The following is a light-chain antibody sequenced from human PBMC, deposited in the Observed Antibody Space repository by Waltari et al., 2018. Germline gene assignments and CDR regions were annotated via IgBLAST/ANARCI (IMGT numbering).Light chain of an antibody. CDR2: EVS. CDR1: QSLLYSNGRTY. J-gene: IGKJ4*01. CDR3: MQRVQVPLT. Sequence: DIVMTKTPLSLSVTPGQPASITCQSSQSLLYSNGRTYLYRYLQKPGQPPQLLIYEVSNRFSGVPDRFSGSGSGTDFTLRISRVEAEDVGVYYCMQRVQVPLTFGGGTKVEIK. V-gene: IGKV2D-29*01.